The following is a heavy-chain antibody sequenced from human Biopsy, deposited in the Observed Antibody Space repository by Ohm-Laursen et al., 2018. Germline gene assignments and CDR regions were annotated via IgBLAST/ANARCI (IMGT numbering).Heavy chain of an antibody. J-gene: IGHJ3*01. D-gene: IGHD4/OR15-4a*01. V-gene: IGHV4-34*01. Sequence: SETLSLTCAVDGGSFSGYDWTWIRQPPGKGLEWVAEFSHTGTTIYNPSLKSRLTISVDKSKNHFSLRLTSVTAADTATYFCARGPYGDNAGAFDVWGQGTVVTVSS. CDR1: GGSFSGYD. CDR3: ARGPYGDNAGAFDV. CDR2: FSHTGTT.